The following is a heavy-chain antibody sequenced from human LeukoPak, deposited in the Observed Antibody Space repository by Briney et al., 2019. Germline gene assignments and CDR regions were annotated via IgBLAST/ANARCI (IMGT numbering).Heavy chain of an antibody. J-gene: IGHJ5*02. D-gene: IGHD2-15*01. CDR1: GFTFSSYA. V-gene: IGHV3-23*01. Sequence: GGSLRLSCVASGFTFSSYAMSWVRQAPGKGLEWVSTISGSGGSTYYADSVKGRLTISRDNSKNTLYLQMNSLRAEDTAVYYCAKNPGGSRFNWFDPWGQGTLVTVSS. CDR2: ISGSGGST. CDR3: AKNPGGSRFNWFDP.